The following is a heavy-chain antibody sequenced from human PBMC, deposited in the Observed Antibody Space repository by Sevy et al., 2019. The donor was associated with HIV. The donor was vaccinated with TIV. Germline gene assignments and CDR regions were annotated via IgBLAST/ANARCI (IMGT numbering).Heavy chain of an antibody. D-gene: IGHD6-19*01. CDR1: GFTFSSYA. CDR3: ARTYSSGWSHFDY. Sequence: GGSLRLSCAASGFTFSSYAMHWVRQAPGKGLEWVAVISYDGSNKYYADSVKSRFTISRDNSKNTLYLQMNSLRAEDTAVYYCARTYSSGWSHFDYWGQGTLVTVSS. V-gene: IGHV3-30-3*01. J-gene: IGHJ4*02. CDR2: ISYDGSNK.